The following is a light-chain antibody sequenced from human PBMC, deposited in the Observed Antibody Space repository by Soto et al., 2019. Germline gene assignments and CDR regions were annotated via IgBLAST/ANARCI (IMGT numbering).Light chain of an antibody. Sequence: QSALTQPASVSGSPGQSITISCTGTSSDVGSYNLVSWYQQHPGKAPKLLIYEVSNRPSGVSSRFSGSKSGNTASLTISGLQTEDEATYYCSSSTDTDTLVIFGGGTKVTVL. V-gene: IGLV2-14*02. CDR3: SSSTDTDTLVI. CDR1: SSDVGSYNL. CDR2: EVS. J-gene: IGLJ2*01.